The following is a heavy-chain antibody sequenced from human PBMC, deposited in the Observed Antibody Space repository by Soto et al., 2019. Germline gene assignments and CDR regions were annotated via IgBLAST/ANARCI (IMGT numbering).Heavy chain of an antibody. V-gene: IGHV1-3*01. CDR1: GYTFTSYA. Sequence: GASVKVSCKASGYTFTSYAMHWVRQAPGQRLEWMGWINAGNGNTKYSQKFQGRVTITRDTSASTAYVELSSLRSEDTAVYYCARRKGMVRGVIITAEIYAFDIWGQGTMVTVSS. J-gene: IGHJ3*02. D-gene: IGHD3-10*01. CDR2: INAGNGNT. CDR3: ARRKGMVRGVIITAEIYAFDI.